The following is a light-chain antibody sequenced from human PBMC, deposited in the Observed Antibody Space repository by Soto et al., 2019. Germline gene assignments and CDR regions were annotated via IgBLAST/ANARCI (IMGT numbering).Light chain of an antibody. Sequence: QSVLTQPPSASGTPGQRVTISCSGSSSNIGSNTVNWYQQLPGTAPKLLIYSNNQRPSWVPDRFAGSKSGTSASLAISGLQSEDEADYYCAAWDDSLNVYVFGTGTKLTVL. V-gene: IGLV1-44*01. CDR2: SNN. CDR3: AAWDDSLNVYV. CDR1: SSNIGSNT. J-gene: IGLJ1*01.